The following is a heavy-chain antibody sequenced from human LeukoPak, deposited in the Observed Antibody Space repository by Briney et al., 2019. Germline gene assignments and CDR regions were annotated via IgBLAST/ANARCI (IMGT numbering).Heavy chain of an antibody. Sequence: GSLRLSCAASGFTFSSYAMSWVRQAPGKGLEWIGEINHSGSTNYNPSLKSRVTISVDTSKNQFSLKLSSVTAADTAVYYCARARRVVSLYYFDYWGQGTLVTVSS. CDR3: ARARRVVSLYYFDY. V-gene: IGHV4-34*01. CDR2: INHSGST. D-gene: IGHD4-23*01. J-gene: IGHJ4*02. CDR1: GFTFSSYA.